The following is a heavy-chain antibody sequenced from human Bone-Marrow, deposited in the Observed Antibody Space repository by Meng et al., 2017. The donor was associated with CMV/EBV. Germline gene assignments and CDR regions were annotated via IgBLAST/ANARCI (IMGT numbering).Heavy chain of an antibody. Sequence: GGSLRLSCAASGFTFSSYAMSWVRQAPGKGLEWVSTISGSGGNTYYPDSVKGRFTISRDNSRNTLYLQMNSLRAEDTAVYYCAKGGNYGAFDIWGQGTMFTVSS. CDR3: AKGGNYGAFDI. V-gene: IGHV3-23*01. J-gene: IGHJ3*02. CDR2: ISGSGGNT. CDR1: GFTFSSYA. D-gene: IGHD3-16*01.